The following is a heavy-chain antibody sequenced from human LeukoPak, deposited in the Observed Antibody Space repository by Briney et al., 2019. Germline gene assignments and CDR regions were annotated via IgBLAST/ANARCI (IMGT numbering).Heavy chain of an antibody. CDR3: ARETITIFGVVYYYYGMDV. J-gene: IGHJ6*02. CDR1: GFTFSSYW. Sequence: GGSLTLSCAASGFTFSSYWMSWVRQPAGKGLEWVGNIKQDGSEKYYVDSVKGRFTISRDNAKNSLYLQMNSLRAEDTAVYYCARETITIFGVVYYYYGMDVWGQGTTVTVSS. V-gene: IGHV3-7*03. CDR2: IKQDGSEK. D-gene: IGHD3-3*01.